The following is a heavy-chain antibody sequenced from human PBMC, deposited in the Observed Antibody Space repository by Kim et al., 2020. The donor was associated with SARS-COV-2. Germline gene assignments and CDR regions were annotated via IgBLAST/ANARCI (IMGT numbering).Heavy chain of an antibody. D-gene: IGHD2-15*01. Sequence: GGSLRLSCAASGFTFSNYAIHWVRQAPGKGLEWVAFISYDGNIKYYVDSVKGRFTISRDNSKNTLYLQVNSLRAEDTAVYYCARDRSVMVATKAFDIWGQGTMVTVSS. CDR3: ARDRSVMVATKAFDI. CDR1: GFTFSNYA. CDR2: ISYDGNIK. V-gene: IGHV3-30-3*01. J-gene: IGHJ3*02.